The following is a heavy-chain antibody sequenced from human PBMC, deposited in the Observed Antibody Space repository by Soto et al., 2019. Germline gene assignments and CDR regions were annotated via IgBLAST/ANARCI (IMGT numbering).Heavy chain of an antibody. CDR1: GFTFSSYA. Sequence: QVQLVESGGGVVQPGRSLRLSCAASGFTFSSYAMHWVRQAPGKGLEWVAVISYDGSNKYYADSVKGRFTISRDNSKNTLYLQMNSLRAEDTAVYYCARDSPYDYVWGSYRWTFDYWGQGTLVTVSS. CDR2: ISYDGSNK. D-gene: IGHD3-16*02. CDR3: ARDSPYDYVWGSYRWTFDY. J-gene: IGHJ4*02. V-gene: IGHV3-30-3*01.